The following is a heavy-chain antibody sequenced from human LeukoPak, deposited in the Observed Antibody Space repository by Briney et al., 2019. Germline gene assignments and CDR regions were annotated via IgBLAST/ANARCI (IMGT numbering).Heavy chain of an antibody. J-gene: IGHJ4*02. CDR2: ISNSGRGSVI. D-gene: IGHD2-2*01. Sequence: GGSLRLSCAASGFTFSSYDMSWVRQAPGKGLEWISFISNSGRGSVIFYAESVKGRFTISRDNSKNSMTMQMDSLRAEDTAVYYCARSSAEYDYYDYWGQGTLVTVSS. CDR1: GFTFSSYD. CDR3: ARSSAEYDYYDY. V-gene: IGHV3-48*03.